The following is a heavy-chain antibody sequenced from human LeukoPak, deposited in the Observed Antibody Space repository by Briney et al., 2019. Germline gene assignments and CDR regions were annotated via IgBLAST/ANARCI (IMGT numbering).Heavy chain of an antibody. CDR1: GFTFSSYA. CDR3: ASGKYRYGDNWFDP. Sequence: PGRSLRLSCVASGFTFSSYAMHWVRQAPGKGLEWVAVISYDGSNKYYADSVKGRFTISRDNSKNTLYLQMNSLRAEDTAVYFCASGKYRYGDNWFDPWGQGTLVTVSS. CDR2: ISYDGSNK. D-gene: IGHD5-18*01. J-gene: IGHJ5*02. V-gene: IGHV3-30*04.